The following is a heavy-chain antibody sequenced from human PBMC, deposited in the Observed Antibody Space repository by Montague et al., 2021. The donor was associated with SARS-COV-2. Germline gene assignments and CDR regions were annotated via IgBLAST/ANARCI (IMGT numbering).Heavy chain of an antibody. CDR1: GGSLSSGGYY. J-gene: IGHJ6*02. CDR3: ARDLGRTGYHYGLDV. CDR2: FYYSGST. V-gene: IGHV4-31*03. D-gene: IGHD3/OR15-3a*01. Sequence: TLSLTCTVSGGSLSSGGYYWSWIRQLPGKGLEWLGYFYYSGSTYYNPSLKSRVFISADMSKNQFFLNLTSVTAADAAVYYCARDLGRTGYHYGLDVWGQGTTVTVSS.